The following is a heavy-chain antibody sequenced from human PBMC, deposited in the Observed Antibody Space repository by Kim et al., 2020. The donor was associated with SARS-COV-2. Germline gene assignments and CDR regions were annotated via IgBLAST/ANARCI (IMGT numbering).Heavy chain of an antibody. CDR1: GGSISTNPSY. V-gene: IGHV4-39*01. D-gene: IGHD3-10*01. CDR2: IYYSGST. Sequence: SETLSLTCTVSGGSISTNPSYWGWIRQPPGKGLEWIGTIYYSGSTYYNPSLKSRFAISVDTSKNQFSLKVNSVTTTYTAVYYCAKQHPYASGTYAPYYFDYWGQGTLVTVSS. CDR3: AKQHPYASGTYAPYYFDY. J-gene: IGHJ4*02.